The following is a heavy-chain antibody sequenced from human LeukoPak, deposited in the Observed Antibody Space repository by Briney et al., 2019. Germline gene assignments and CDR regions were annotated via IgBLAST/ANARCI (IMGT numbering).Heavy chain of an antibody. D-gene: IGHD1-14*01. Sequence: GGSLRLSCAASGFTFSSYGMHWVRQAPGKGLEWVAVIWYDGSNKYYADSVKGRFTISRDNSKNTLYLQMNSLRAEDTAVYYCARAVEPDRDAFDIWGQGTMVTVSS. V-gene: IGHV3-33*01. CDR1: GFTFSSYG. J-gene: IGHJ3*02. CDR2: IWYDGSNK. CDR3: ARAVEPDRDAFDI.